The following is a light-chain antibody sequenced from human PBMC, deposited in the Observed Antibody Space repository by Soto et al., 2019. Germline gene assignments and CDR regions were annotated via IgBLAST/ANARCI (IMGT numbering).Light chain of an antibody. CDR3: QQYDNCPLT. J-gene: IGKJ3*01. Sequence: ERVMTQSPAIMSVSPGERATLSCRASQSVSSHLAWYQQKPGQAPRLLIYGASTRATGVPARFSASGSGTESTLTISSLQSEDFAFYYCQQYDNCPLTFGPGTKVDI. CDR2: GAS. CDR1: QSVSSH. V-gene: IGKV3-15*01.